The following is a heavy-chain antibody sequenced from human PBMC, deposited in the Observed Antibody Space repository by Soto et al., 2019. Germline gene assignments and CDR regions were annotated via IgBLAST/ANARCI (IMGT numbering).Heavy chain of an antibody. V-gene: IGHV3-64*02. D-gene: IGHD6-13*01. CDR3: ARARIGAAGTEYYFDY. CDR2: ISSTGASI. CDR1: GFTFSNFA. J-gene: IGHJ4*02. Sequence: GGSLRLSCAASGFTFSNFAVHWVRQAPGKGPEFVSGISSTGASIFYADSVKGRVTISRDNSKNTVNLQMGSLKPEDTAVYYCARARIGAAGTEYYFDYWGRGTLVTVSS.